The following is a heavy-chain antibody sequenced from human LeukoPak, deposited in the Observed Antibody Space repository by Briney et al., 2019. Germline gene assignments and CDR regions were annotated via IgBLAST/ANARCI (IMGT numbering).Heavy chain of an antibody. CDR3: ARDRSSGWYLFDY. J-gene: IGHJ4*02. CDR1: GFTFSSCS. V-gene: IGHV3-21*03. CDR2: ISSSSSYI. Sequence: GGSLRLSCAASGFTFSSCSMNWVRQAPGKGLEWVSSISSSSSYIYYADSVKGRFTISRDNAKNSLYLQMNSLRAEDTAVYYCARDRSSGWYLFDYWGQGTLVTVSS. D-gene: IGHD6-19*01.